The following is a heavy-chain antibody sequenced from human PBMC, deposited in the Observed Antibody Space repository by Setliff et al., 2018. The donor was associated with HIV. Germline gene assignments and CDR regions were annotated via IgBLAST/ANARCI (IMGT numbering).Heavy chain of an antibody. D-gene: IGHD3-16*01. J-gene: IGHJ6*03. V-gene: IGHV4-31*02. CDR1: GGSISSGAYY. CDR3: ARGLRIMITFGTPENMDV. Sequence: ASETLSLTCTVSGGSISSGAYYWNWIRQHPGKGLEWIGYIYYSGNTYYNLSLKSRVTISVDTSKNQFSLKLSSVTAADTAVYYCARGLRIMITFGTPENMDVWGKGTTVTVSS. CDR2: IYYSGNT.